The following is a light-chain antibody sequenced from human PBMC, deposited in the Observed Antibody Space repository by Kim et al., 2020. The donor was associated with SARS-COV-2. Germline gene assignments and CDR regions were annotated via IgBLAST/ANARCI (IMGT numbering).Light chain of an antibody. CDR2: ANT. CDR1: SSSIGSGYD. J-gene: IGLJ3*02. Sequence: QSVLTKPPSVSGAPGQRVTISCTGSSSSIGSGYDVHWYQQLPGTAPKLLIYANTNRPSGVPDRFSGSKSGTSASLAITGLQAEDEADYYCQSYDSSLSAWVFGGGTQLTVL. V-gene: IGLV1-40*01. CDR3: QSYDSSLSAWV.